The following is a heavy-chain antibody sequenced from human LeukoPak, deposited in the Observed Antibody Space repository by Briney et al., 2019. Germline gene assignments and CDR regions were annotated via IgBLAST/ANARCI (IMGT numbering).Heavy chain of an antibody. Sequence: SVKVSCKASGGTFSSYAISWVRQAPGQGLEWMGGIIPIFGTANYAQKFQGRVTITTDESTSTAYMELSSLRSEDMAVYYCARGPGELLSDYYYYMDVWGKGTTVTVSS. J-gene: IGHJ6*03. D-gene: IGHD1-26*01. V-gene: IGHV1-69*05. CDR3: ARGPGELLSDYYYYMDV. CDR2: IIPIFGTA. CDR1: GGTFSSYA.